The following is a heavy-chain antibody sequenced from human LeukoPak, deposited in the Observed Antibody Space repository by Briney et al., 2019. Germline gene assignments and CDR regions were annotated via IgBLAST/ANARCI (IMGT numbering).Heavy chain of an antibody. V-gene: IGHV3-33*01. CDR3: ARDHIPSSSGWFDP. Sequence: GGSLRLSCAASGFTFSSYGMHWVRQDPGKGLEWVAVIWYDGSNKYYADSVKGRFTISRDNSKNTLYLQMNSLRAEDTAVYYCARDHIPSSSGWFDPWGQGTPVTVSS. J-gene: IGHJ5*02. CDR2: IWYDGSNK. D-gene: IGHD6-6*01. CDR1: GFTFSSYG.